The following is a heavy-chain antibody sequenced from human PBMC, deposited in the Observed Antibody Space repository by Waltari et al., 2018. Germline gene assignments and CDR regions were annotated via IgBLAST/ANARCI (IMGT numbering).Heavy chain of an antibody. J-gene: IGHJ5*02. CDR2: INTDGSFA. CDR3: TRGITEGFDP. Sequence: EVQLVESGGDLVQPGGSLRLSCAASGITFSNWWMHWGRQAPGTGLEWVSRINTDGSFATYADSVRGRFTIFRDNAKSTLYLQMNSLRADDTAVYYCTRGITEGFDPWGQGTLVTVSS. V-gene: IGHV3-74*01. D-gene: IGHD1-20*01. CDR1: GITFSNWW.